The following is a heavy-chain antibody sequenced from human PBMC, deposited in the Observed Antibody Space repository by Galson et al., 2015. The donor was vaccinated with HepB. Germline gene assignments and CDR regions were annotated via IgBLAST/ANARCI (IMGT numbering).Heavy chain of an antibody. CDR1: GFTFSNHW. V-gene: IGHV3-74*01. J-gene: IGHJ1*01. CDR2: IKHDGSDT. Sequence: SLRLSCAASGFTFSNHWMHWVRQAPGKGLIWVSRIKHDGSDTTYADSVKGRFTISRDNAKDTLSLQMSSLRGEDTAVYFCVVGTSEGSTVLGYFQHWGQGSLVTVSS. CDR3: VVGTSEGSTVLGYFQH. D-gene: IGHD1-1*01.